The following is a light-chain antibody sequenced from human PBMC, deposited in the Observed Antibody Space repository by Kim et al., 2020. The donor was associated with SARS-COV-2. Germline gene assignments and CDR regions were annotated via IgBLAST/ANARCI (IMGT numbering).Light chain of an antibody. J-gene: IGKJ2*01. CDR2: RIS. CDR1: QRLVHTDRKTY. CDR3: MQATQFSHA. V-gene: IGKV2-24*01. Sequence: QPASISCSSSQRLVHTDRKTYLSWLQQRPGQPPRVLIYRISMRFSGVPDRFSGSGAGTDFTLKISRVEAEYVGVYYCMQATQFSHAFGQGTKLEL.